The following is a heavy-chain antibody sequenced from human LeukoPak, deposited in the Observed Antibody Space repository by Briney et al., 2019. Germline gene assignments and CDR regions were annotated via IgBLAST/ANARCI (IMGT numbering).Heavy chain of an antibody. CDR3: ARGLAFEDSSGYSTYYYYGMDV. CDR2: INSDGSST. V-gene: IGHV3-74*01. Sequence: GGSLRLSCAASGFTFSKYWMHWVRQAPGKGLVWVSRINSDGSSTNYADSVKGRFTVSRDNAKNTLYLQMNSLRAEDTAVYYCARGLAFEDSSGYSTYYYYGMDVWGQGTTVTVSS. J-gene: IGHJ6*02. D-gene: IGHD3-22*01. CDR1: GFTFSKYW.